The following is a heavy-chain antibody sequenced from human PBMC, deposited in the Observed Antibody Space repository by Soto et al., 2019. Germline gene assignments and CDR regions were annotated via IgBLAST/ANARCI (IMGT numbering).Heavy chain of an antibody. V-gene: IGHV3-23*01. Sequence: EVQLLESGGDLVQPGGSLRLSCAASGFSFSRNDMSWVRQAPGKGLEWISAISGSGGRTYYADSVKGRFTISRDNSKNMLYLQMDNLRVEDTATYYCAKERGYSFGGVWGQGTLVAVSS. CDR2: ISGSGGRT. CDR3: AKERGYSFGGV. D-gene: IGHD5-18*01. CDR1: GFSFSRND. J-gene: IGHJ4*02.